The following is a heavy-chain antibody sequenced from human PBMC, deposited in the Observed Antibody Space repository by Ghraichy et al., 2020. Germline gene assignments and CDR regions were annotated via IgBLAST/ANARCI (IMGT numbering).Heavy chain of an antibody. Sequence: GGSLRLSCTASGFTFSDYIMSWFRQAPGMGLEWIGFIRNKAYGGTTQYAASVKGRFTISRDDSKSIAYLQMNSLKTEDTAVYYCTRGVSGDPFDYWGQGTLVTVSS. CDR1: GFTFSDYI. J-gene: IGHJ4*02. CDR2: IRNKAYGGTT. CDR3: TRGVSGDPFDY. V-gene: IGHV3-49*03. D-gene: IGHD2-21*02.